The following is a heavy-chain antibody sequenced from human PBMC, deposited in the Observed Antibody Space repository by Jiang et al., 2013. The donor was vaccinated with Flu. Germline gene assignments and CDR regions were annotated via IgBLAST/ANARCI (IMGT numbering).Heavy chain of an antibody. J-gene: IGHJ4*02. D-gene: IGHD3-22*01. CDR3: ARSYDSSGYYYYFDY. CDR1: GYSFTSYW. CDR2: IYPGDSDT. V-gene: IGHV5-51*01. Sequence: GAEVKKPGESLKISCKGSGYSFTSYWIGWVRQVPGKGLEWMGIIYPGDSDTRYSPSFQGQVTISADKSISTAYLQWSSLKASDTAMYYCARSYDSSGYYYYFDYWGQGTLVTVSS.